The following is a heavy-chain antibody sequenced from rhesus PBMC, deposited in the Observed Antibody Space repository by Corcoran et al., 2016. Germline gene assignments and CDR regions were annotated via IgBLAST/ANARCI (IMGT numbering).Heavy chain of an antibody. CDR3: ARRSSSGWYYFDY. J-gene: IGHJ4*01. CDR2: IDGNIAGT. CDR1: GGSITGYY. V-gene: IGHV4-81*01. D-gene: IGHD6-31*01. Sequence: QLPLQASGPGLVKPSETLSLTCAVSGGSITGYYWSWIRHPPGKGLEWIGNIDGNIAGTNYNPSLKSRVTISKDTSKNQFSLKLSSVTAADTAVYYCARRSSSGWYYFDYWGQGVLVTVSS.